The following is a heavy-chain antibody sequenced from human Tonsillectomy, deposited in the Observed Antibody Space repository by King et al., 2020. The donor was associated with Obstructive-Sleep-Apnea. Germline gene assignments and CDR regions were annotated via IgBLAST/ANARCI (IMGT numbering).Heavy chain of an antibody. Sequence: VQLQESGPGLVKPSQTLSLTCMVSGVSISSGGYYWNWIRQPPGKVLEWIGYIFYNGNTYYNPTLTSRVDISVDTSKNQFSLEMSSVTAADTAMYYCAAHYYHDHGDHFDCWGQGALVTVSS. V-gene: IGHV4-30-4*01. D-gene: IGHD4-17*01. CDR3: AAHYYHDHGDHFDC. J-gene: IGHJ4*02. CDR2: IFYNGNT. CDR1: GVSISSGGYY.